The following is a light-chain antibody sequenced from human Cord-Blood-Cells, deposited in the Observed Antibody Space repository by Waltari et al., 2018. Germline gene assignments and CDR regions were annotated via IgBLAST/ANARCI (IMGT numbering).Light chain of an antibody. V-gene: IGLV2-11*01. CDR3: CSYAGSYTLV. Sequence: QSALTQPRSVSGSPGQSVTISCTGTSSDVGGYNYVSWYQQHPGKAPKLMLYDVRKRPSGVPDRFPGSKSGNTASLTISGLQAEEEADYYCCSYAGSYTLVFGGGTKLTVL. CDR2: DVR. J-gene: IGLJ2*01. CDR1: SSDVGGYNY.